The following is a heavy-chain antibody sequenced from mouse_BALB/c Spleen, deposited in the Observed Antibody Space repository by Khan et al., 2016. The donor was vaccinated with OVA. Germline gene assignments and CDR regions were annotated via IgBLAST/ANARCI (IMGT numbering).Heavy chain of an antibody. CDR1: GYTFTSYY. D-gene: IGHD1-1*02. J-gene: IGHJ3*01. CDR2: INPSNGGT. Sequence: QVQLQQSGAELVKPGASVKLSCKASGYTFTSYYIYWVKQRPGQGLEWIGGINPSNGGTYFNETFESKATLTVDKSYSTAFMQVSSLTSEDSAVLYWTRAGWAAFDYWCQGTLVTVSA. V-gene: IGHV1S81*02. CDR3: TRAGWAAFDY.